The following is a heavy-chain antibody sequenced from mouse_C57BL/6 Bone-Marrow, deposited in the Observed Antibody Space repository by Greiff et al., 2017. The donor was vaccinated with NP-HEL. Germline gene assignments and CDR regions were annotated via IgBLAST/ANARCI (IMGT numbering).Heavy chain of an antibody. V-gene: IGHV5-4*03. CDR3: ARNPGYAMDY. J-gene: IGHJ4*01. Sequence: EVMLVESGGGLVKPGGSLKLSCAASGFTFSSYAMSWVRQTPEKRLEWVATLSDGGSYTYYPDNVKGRFTISRDNAKNNLYLQMSHLKSEDTAMYYCARNPGYAMDYWGQGTSVTVSS. CDR2: LSDGGSYT. CDR1: GFTFSSYA.